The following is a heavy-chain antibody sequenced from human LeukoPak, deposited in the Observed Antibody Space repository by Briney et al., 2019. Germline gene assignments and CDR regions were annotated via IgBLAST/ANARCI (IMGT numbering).Heavy chain of an antibody. Sequence: GGSLRLSCAASGFTFSSSWMTWVRQAPGKGLEWVANIKQDGSEKYYVDSVKGRFTISRDNAKNSLYLQMNSLRAEDTAVYYCARSSSGSGGYYMDVWGKGTTVTVSS. J-gene: IGHJ6*03. CDR1: GFTFSSSW. V-gene: IGHV3-7*01. CDR2: IKQDGSEK. CDR3: ARSSSGSGGYYMDV. D-gene: IGHD1-26*01.